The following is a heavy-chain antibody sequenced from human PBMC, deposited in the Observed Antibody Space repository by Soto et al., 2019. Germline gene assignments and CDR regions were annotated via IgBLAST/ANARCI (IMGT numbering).Heavy chain of an antibody. V-gene: IGHV3-21*01. D-gene: IGHD6-19*01. CDR2: ISSSSSYI. Sequence: EVQLVESAGGLVKPGGSLRLSCAASGFTFSSYSMNWVRQAPGKGLEWVSSISSSSSYIYYADSVKGRFTISRDNAKNSLYLQMNSLRAEDTAVYYCARDQVAGTRYFDLWVRGTLVTVSS. J-gene: IGHJ2*01. CDR3: ARDQVAGTRYFDL. CDR1: GFTFSSYS.